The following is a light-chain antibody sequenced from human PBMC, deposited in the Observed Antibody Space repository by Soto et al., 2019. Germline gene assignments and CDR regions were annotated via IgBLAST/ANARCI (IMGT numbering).Light chain of an antibody. V-gene: IGKV1-9*01. CDR2: PAS. CDR1: QGITTY. J-gene: IGKJ2*01. CDR3: QQLAAYPHT. Sequence: DIQLTQSPSFLSASVGDRVTVTCRASQGITTYLAWFQQKPGKAPKFLIYPASTLQPGVPSRFSGLGSGIEFSLTINNLQPEDFATYYCQQLAAYPHTFGQGTKLEIK.